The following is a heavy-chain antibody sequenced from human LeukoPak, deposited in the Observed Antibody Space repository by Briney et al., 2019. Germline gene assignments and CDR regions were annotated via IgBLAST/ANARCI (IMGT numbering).Heavy chain of an antibody. D-gene: IGHD3-22*01. J-gene: IGHJ4*02. V-gene: IGHV5-51*01. CDR3: ARQEDYYDSSGYYQAFDY. CDR2: IYPGDSDT. CDR1: GYSFTSYW. Sequence: GEPLQISCQGSGYSFTSYWIGGVRRLPGKGLGWMGIIYPGDSDTRYSPSFQGQVTISADKSISTAYLQWSSLKASDTAMYYCARQEDYYDSSGYYQAFDYWGQGTLVTVSS.